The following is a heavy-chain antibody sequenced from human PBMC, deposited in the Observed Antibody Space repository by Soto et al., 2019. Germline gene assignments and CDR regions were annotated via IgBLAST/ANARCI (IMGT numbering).Heavy chain of an antibody. V-gene: IGHV1-69*13. CDR3: ARMYYYDSSGYFGY. J-gene: IGHJ4*02. Sequence: GASVKVSCKASGGTFSSYAISWVRQAPGQGLEWMGGIIPIFGTANYAQKFQGRVTITADESTSTAYMELSSLRSEDTAVYYCARMYYYDSSGYFGYWGQGTLVTVSS. CDR1: GGTFSSYA. CDR2: IIPIFGTA. D-gene: IGHD3-22*01.